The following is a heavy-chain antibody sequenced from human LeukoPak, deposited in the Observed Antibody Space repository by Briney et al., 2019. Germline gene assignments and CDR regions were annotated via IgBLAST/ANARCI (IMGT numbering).Heavy chain of an antibody. Sequence: PGWSLRLSCAGSGFTLTTHAMSLVRQAPGKGLEWVSAFSGSGSRTYYADSVKGRFTISRDNSKNTLYLQMNSLRAEDTALYYCVRGYSSTNYRGRWFDPWGQGTLVTVSS. CDR1: GFTLTTHA. CDR2: FSGSGSRT. D-gene: IGHD2-2*01. V-gene: IGHV3-23*01. J-gene: IGHJ5*02. CDR3: VRGYSSTNYRGRWFDP.